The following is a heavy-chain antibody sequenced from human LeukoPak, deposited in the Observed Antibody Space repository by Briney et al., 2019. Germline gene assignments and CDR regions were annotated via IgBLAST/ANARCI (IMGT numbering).Heavy chain of an antibody. D-gene: IGHD3-22*01. V-gene: IGHV4-59*08. CDR2: IYYSRNT. CDR1: GGSISSYY. CDR3: ARLPFYYDSGGYRYYFDY. Sequence: SETLSLTCTVSGGSISSYYWSWIRQPPGKGLEWIGYIYYSRNTNYNPSLKSRVTISVEASKNQFSLKLSSVTAADKAVYYCARLPFYYDSGGYRYYFDYWGQGTLVTVSS. J-gene: IGHJ4*02.